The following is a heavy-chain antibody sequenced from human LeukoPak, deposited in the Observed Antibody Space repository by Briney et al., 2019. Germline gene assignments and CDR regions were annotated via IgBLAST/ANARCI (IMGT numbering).Heavy chain of an antibody. D-gene: IGHD2-2*01. CDR3: ARGEQWSSTKVRQYYFDY. V-gene: IGHV3-23*01. CDR2: ISGRGGST. J-gene: IGHJ4*02. Sequence: GGSLRLSCAASGFTFSTYAMSWVRQAPGRGLEWVSAISGRGGSTYYADSVKGRFTISRDNSKNTLYLQMNSLRAEDTAVYYCARGEQWSSTKVRQYYFDYWGQGTLVTVSS. CDR1: GFTFSTYA.